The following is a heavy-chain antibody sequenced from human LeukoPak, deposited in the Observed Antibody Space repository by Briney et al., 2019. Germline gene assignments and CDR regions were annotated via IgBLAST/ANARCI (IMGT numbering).Heavy chain of an antibody. J-gene: IGHJ1*01. CDR3: ATATQPRGYFLH. CDR2: ISVNNGGT. Sequence: GASVEVSCKASGYTFTTYSLAWVRQAPGQSLEWMGWISVNNGGTNYAQSLQDRVTLPRDTSTNTAYLELRSLRSDDTAIIYCATATQPRGYFLHWGQGTLVTVSS. D-gene: IGHD2-2*01. CDR1: GYTFTTYS. V-gene: IGHV1-18*01.